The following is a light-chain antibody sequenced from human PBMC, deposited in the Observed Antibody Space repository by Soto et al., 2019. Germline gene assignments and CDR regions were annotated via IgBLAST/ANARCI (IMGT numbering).Light chain of an antibody. Sequence: EIVLTQSPCTLSLSPGERATLSCRASQSVTSTYLAWYQQKPGQAPRLLIYGASSRATGIPDRFSGSGSGTDFTLTISRLEPEDFAVYYCQQYGSSPPDTFGGRTKVDIK. CDR3: QQYGSSPPDT. CDR2: GAS. CDR1: QSVTSTY. V-gene: IGKV3-20*01. J-gene: IGKJ4*01.